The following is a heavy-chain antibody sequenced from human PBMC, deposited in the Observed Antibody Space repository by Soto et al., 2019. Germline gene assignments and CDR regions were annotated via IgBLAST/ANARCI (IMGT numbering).Heavy chain of an antibody. CDR3: AHRHDLGGFDI. D-gene: IGHD2-15*01. J-gene: IGHJ3*02. CDR2: INWNDDE. V-gene: IGHV2-5*01. CDR1: GFSLNTRAVG. Sequence: QITLKESGPTLVKPTQTLTLTCAFSGFSLNTRAVGVGWIRQPPGKALEWLALINWNDDESYSPSLKDSLTITKDTSKNHVVPTITNIDPVDTATYYCAHRHDLGGFDIWGQGTTVTVSS.